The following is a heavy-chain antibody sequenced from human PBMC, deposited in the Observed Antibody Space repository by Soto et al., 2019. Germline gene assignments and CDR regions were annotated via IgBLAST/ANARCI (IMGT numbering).Heavy chain of an antibody. CDR1: GFTFSSYA. CDR2: ISGSGGST. V-gene: IGHV3-23*01. CDR3: ASGTVANDAFDI. D-gene: IGHD4-17*01. J-gene: IGHJ3*02. Sequence: GGSLRLSCAASGFTFSSYAMSWVRQAPGKGLEWVSAISGSGGSTYYADSVKGRFTISRDNSKNTLYLQMNSLRAEDTAVYYCASGTVANDAFDIWGQGTMVTVSS.